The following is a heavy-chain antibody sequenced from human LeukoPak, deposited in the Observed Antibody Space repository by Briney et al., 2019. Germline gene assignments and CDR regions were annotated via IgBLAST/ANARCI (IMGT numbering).Heavy chain of an antibody. CDR1: GFTFSSYV. J-gene: IGHJ3*02. CDR3: AKDPGDRGYCSGGSCLPHLFSFDI. V-gene: IGHV3-30*02. CDR2: IRYDGSNK. Sequence: PGGSLRLSCAASGFTFSSYVMHWVRQAPGKGLEWVAFIRYDGSNKYYADSVKGRFTISRDNSKNTLYLQMNSLRAEDTAVYYCAKDPGDRGYCSGGSCLPHLFSFDIWGQGTMVTVSS. D-gene: IGHD2-15*01.